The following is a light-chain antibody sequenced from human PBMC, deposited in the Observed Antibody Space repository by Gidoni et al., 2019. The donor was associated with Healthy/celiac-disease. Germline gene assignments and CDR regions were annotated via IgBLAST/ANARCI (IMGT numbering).Light chain of an antibody. CDR2: KAS. Sequence: DSQMTQSPSTLSASVGDRVTITCRASQSISSWLAWYQQKPGKAPKLLIYKASSLERGVPSRFSGSGSGTEFTLTISSLQPDDFATYYCQQYNSYSYTFGQGTKLEIK. V-gene: IGKV1-5*03. CDR3: QQYNSYSYT. J-gene: IGKJ2*01. CDR1: QSISSW.